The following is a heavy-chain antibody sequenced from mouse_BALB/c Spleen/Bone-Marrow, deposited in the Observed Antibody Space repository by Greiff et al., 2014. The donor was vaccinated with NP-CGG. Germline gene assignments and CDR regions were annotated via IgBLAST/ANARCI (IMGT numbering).Heavy chain of an antibody. V-gene: IGHV1-4*01. CDR2: IVPGGDYT. CDR3: AREARTGAWFAY. Sequence: VQLQQSGAELARPGASVMMSCKTSGYTFTSYAMQWIRQRPGQGLEWIGYIVPGGDYTNYNQKFKDRATLTADKSSNTAYMQLSSLTSEDFAVYYCAREARTGAWFAYWGQGTLVTVSA. J-gene: IGHJ3*01. D-gene: IGHD4-1*01. CDR1: GYTFTSYA.